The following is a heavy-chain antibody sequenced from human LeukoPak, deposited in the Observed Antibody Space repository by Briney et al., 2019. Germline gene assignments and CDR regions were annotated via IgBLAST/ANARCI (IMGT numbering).Heavy chain of an antibody. J-gene: IGHJ6*02. V-gene: IGHV4-59*01. CDR1: GGSFSGYC. D-gene: IGHD3-3*01. CDR2: IYYSGST. CDR3: ARDRGGYNYDFWSGYFTYYYYGMDV. Sequence: SETLSLTCAVYGGSFSGYCWSWIRQPPGKGLEWIGYIYYSGSTNYNPSLKSRVTISVDTSKNQFSLKLSSVTAADTAVYYCARDRGGYNYDFWSGYFTYYYYGMDVWGQGTTVTVSS.